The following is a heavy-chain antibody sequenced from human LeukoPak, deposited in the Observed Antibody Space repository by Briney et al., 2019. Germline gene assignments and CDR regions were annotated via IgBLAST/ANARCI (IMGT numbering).Heavy chain of an antibody. V-gene: IGHV3-23*01. CDR2: ISASGYST. J-gene: IGHJ4*02. CDR1: GFTFSSFA. D-gene: IGHD1-26*01. Sequence: GGSLRLSCAASGFTFSSFAMSWVRQAPGNGLEWVSSISASGYSTYYTDSVKGRFTISRDNSKNTLSLQMNSLRADDTAVYYCARSTSADYWGQGTLVTVSS. CDR3: ARSTSADY.